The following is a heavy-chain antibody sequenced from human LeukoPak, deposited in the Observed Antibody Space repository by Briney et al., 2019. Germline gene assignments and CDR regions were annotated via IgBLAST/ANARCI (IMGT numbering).Heavy chain of an antibody. CDR1: GGSISSRNYY. CDR3: ARQTYSYGYHYFDY. V-gene: IGHV4-39*07. CDR2: IYYSGST. J-gene: IGHJ4*02. Sequence: PSETLSLTCTVSGGSISSRNYYWGWIRQPPGKGLEWIGSIYYSGSTYYNPSLKSRVTISVDTSKNQFSLKLSSVTAADTAVYYCARQTYSYGYHYFDYWGQGTLVTVSS. D-gene: IGHD5-18*01.